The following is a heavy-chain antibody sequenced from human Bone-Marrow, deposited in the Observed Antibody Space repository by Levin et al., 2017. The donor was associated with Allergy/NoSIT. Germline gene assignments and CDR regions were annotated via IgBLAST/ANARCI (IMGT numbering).Heavy chain of an antibody. CDR2: IDTSGNNA. J-gene: IGHJ4*02. CDR1: GFTFSNYI. D-gene: IGHD1-1*01. CDR3: ARDVNWNDGR. Sequence: PGESLKISCVNSGFTFSNYIMTWVRQAPGKGLEWVSGIDTSGNNAGYADPVKGRFTISRDNSKNTLYLEMNSLRVEDTAVYYCARDVNWNDGRWGQGTLVTVSS. V-gene: IGHV3-23*05.